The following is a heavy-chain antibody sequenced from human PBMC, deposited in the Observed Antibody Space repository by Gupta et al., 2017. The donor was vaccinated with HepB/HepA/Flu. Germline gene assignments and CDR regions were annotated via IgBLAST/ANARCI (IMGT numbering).Heavy chain of an antibody. D-gene: IGHD2-21*02. V-gene: IGHV2-5*01. J-gene: IGHJ4*02. CDR2: DDR. Sequence: DDRRYSPSLKRRLTITKDTSKNQVVLTMTNMDPVDTATYFCARESVVETAFDYWGQGTLVTVSS. CDR3: ARESVVETAFDY.